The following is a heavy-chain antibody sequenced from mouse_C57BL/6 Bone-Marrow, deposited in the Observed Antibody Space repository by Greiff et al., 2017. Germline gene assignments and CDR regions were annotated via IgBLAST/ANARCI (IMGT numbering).Heavy chain of an antibody. CDR1: GYTFTSYW. CDR2: IYPGSGST. D-gene: IGHD1-1*02. V-gene: IGHV1-55*01. Sequence: VQLQQPGAELVKPGASVKMSCKASGYTFTSYWITWVKQRPGQGLEWIGDIYPGSGSTNYNEKFKSKATLTVDTSSSTAYMQLSSLTSEDSAVSYCARPTTTTTVVRDYWGQGTTLTVSS. J-gene: IGHJ2*01. CDR3: ARPTTTTTVVRDY.